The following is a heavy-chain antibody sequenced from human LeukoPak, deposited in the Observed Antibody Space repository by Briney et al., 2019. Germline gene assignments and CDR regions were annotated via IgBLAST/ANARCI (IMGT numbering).Heavy chain of an antibody. CDR3: ARMHCSSTSCYTDTFDI. V-gene: IGHV3-7*01. D-gene: IGHD2-2*02. Sequence: GESLKISCKGSGYSFTSYWIGWVRQAPGKGLEWVANIKQDGGEKYYVDSVRGRFTISRDNAKNSLYLQMNSLRAEDTAVYYCARMHCSSTSCYTDTFDIWAKGQWSPSLQ. J-gene: IGHJ3*02. CDR2: IKQDGGEK. CDR1: GYSFTSYW.